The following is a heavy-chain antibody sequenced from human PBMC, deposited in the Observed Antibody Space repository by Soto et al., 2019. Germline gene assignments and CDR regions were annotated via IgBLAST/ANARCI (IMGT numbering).Heavy chain of an antibody. CDR1: GFTFSSYS. CDR3: ARANYYGSPGDFDY. D-gene: IGHD3-10*01. CDR2: ISSSSSTI. J-gene: IGHJ4*02. V-gene: IGHV3-48*01. Sequence: EMQLVESGGGLVQPGGSLRLSCAASGFTFSSYSMNWVRQAPGKGLEWVSYISSSSSTIYYADSVKGRFTISRDNAKNSLYLQMNSLRAEDTAVYYCARANYYGSPGDFDYWGQGTLVTVSS.